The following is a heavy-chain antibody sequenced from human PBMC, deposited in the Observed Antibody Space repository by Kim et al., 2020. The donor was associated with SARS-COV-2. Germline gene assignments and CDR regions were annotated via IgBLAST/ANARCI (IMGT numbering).Heavy chain of an antibody. CDR2: IYYSGST. CDR1: GGSISSSSYY. J-gene: IGHJ6*02. V-gene: IGHV4-39*01. CDR3: ARRPYSSSWTLYYYYYGMDV. Sequence: SETLSLTCTVSGGSISSSSYYWGWIRQPPGKGLEWIGSIYYSGSTYYNPSLKSRVTISVDTYKNQFSLKLSSVTAADTAVYYCARRPYSSSWTLYYYYYGMDVWGQGTTVTVSS. D-gene: IGHD6-13*01.